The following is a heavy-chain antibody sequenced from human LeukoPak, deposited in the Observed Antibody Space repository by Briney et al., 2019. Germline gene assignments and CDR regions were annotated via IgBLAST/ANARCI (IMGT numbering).Heavy chain of an antibody. Sequence: QSGGSLRLSCAASGFTFSSYAMSWVRQAPGKGLEWASAISGSGGSTYYADSVKGRFTISRDNSKNTLYLQMNSLRAEDTAVYYCAKDMRFDWTPYYFDYWGQGTLVTVSS. J-gene: IGHJ4*02. CDR3: AKDMRFDWTPYYFDY. V-gene: IGHV3-23*01. CDR2: ISGSGGST. CDR1: GFTFSSYA. D-gene: IGHD3-9*01.